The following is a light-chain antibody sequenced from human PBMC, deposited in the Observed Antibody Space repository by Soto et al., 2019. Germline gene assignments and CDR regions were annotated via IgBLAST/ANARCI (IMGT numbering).Light chain of an antibody. V-gene: IGKV1-17*01. CDR1: QGIRNH. CDR3: QQYNSYSIT. CDR2: AAS. J-gene: IGKJ5*01. Sequence: IQMTQSPSSLSASVVDRVTITFRASQGIRNHLGWYQQRPGKAPKLLIYAASSLQSGVPSRFSGSGSGTEFTLTISSLQPDDFATYYCQQYNSYSITFGQGTRLEIK.